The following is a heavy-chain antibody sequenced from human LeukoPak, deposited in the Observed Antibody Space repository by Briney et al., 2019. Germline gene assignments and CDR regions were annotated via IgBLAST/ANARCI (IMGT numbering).Heavy chain of an antibody. CDR2: ITTSSSYI. V-gene: IGHV3-21*04. CDR1: GFSFSSYS. D-gene: IGHD6-19*01. Sequence: GGSLRLSCAASGFSFSSYSMNWVRQAPGKGLEWVSSITTSSSYIYYADSVKGRFTISRDNSKNTLYLQMNSLSAEDTAVYYCARSLSGWYQYFDYWGQGTLVTVSS. CDR3: ARSLSGWYQYFDY. J-gene: IGHJ4*02.